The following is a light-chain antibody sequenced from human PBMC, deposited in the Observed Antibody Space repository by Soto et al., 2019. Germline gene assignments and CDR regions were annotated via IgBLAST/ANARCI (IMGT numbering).Light chain of an antibody. Sequence: ETVLKQSPDTLSLSQGERATLSCRASQSVSNNYLAWYQQKPGQAPRLLIYGASNRATGIPDRFSGSGSGTDFTLTISDVQPEDFAVYYCQQYVSSRTFGQGTKADIK. V-gene: IGKV3-20*01. CDR1: QSVSNNY. J-gene: IGKJ1*01. CDR2: GAS. CDR3: QQYVSSRT.